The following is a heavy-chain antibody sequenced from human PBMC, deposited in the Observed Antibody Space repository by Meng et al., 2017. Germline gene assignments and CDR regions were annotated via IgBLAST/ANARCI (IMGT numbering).Heavy chain of an antibody. CDR3: AREHIVVVTARSRNYFDY. J-gene: IGHJ4*02. CDR2: ISYDGSNK. Sequence: GGSLRLSCAASGFTFSSYAMHWVRQAPGKGREWVAVISYDGSNKYYADSVKGRFTISRDNSKNTLYLQMNSLRAEDTAVYYCAREHIVVVTARSRNYFDYWGQGTLVTVSS. V-gene: IGHV3-30*01. CDR1: GFTFSSYA. D-gene: IGHD2-21*02.